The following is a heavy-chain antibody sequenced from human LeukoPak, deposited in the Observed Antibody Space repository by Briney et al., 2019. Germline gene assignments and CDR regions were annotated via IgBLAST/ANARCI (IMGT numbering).Heavy chain of an antibody. CDR3: ARVKEASAFDI. Sequence: PGGSLRLSCAASGFTFSTYSMNWVRQAPGKGLEWVSSISSSSSYKYYADSLKGRFTISRDNAKNSLYLQMNGLRAEDTAVYYCARVKEASAFDIWGQGTMVTVSS. D-gene: IGHD5-12*01. J-gene: IGHJ3*02. CDR1: GFTFSTYS. V-gene: IGHV3-21*01. CDR2: ISSSSSYK.